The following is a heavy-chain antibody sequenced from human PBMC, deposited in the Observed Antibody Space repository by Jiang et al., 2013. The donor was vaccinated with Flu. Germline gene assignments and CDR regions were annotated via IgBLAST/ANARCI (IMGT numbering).Heavy chain of an antibody. J-gene: IGHJ3*02. CDR2: ISGSGGST. CDR3: AKAGTSRLLVVTAGGXFDI. D-gene: IGHD2-21*02. Sequence: EVQLLESGGGLVQPGGSLRLSCAASGFTFSSYAMSWVRQAPGKGLEWVSAISGSGGSTYYADSVKGRFTISRDNSKNTLYLQMNSLRAEDTAVYYCAKAGTSRLLVVTAGGXFDIWGQGTMVTV. V-gene: IGHV3-23*01. CDR1: GFTFSSYA.